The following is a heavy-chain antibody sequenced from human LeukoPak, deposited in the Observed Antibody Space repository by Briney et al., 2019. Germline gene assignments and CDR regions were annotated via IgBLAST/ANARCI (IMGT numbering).Heavy chain of an antibody. CDR3: ARQRGYHYDSTTDRFSDL. CDR1: GGSTSSSSYY. J-gene: IGHJ5*02. Sequence: ETLSLPCTVSGGSTSSSSYYWGWIRPPPGKGLEGIGSIYYSRNNYYKPSLKSRVTISPDTSKNQFSLKLNSVTAADTAVYYCARQRGYHYDSTTDRFSDLWGQGTRVTVSS. D-gene: IGHD3-22*01. V-gene: IGHV4-39*01. CDR2: IYYSRNN.